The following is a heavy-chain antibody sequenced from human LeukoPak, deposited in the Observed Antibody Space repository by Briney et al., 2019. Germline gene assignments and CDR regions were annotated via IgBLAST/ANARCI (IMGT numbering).Heavy chain of an antibody. CDR1: GGSISSYY. CDR3: ARESYYYETSGYRYYFDF. CDR2: IYYSGST. V-gene: IGHV4-59*01. J-gene: IGHJ4*02. Sequence: ASETLSLTCTVSGGSISSYYWSRIRQPPGKGLEWIGYIYYSGSTNYNPSLKSRVTISVDTSKNQFSLNLSSVTAADTAVYYCARESYYYETSGYRYYFDFWGQGALVTVSS. D-gene: IGHD3-22*01.